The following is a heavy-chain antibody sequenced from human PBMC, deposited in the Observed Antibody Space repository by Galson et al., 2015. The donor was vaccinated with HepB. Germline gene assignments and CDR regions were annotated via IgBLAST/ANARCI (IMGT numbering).Heavy chain of an antibody. J-gene: IGHJ4*02. CDR1: GFTFSSYA. Sequence: SLRLSCAASGFTFSSYAMSWVRQAPGKGLEWVSSISGSGCSTYYADSVKGRFTISRDNSKNTLYLQMNSLRAEDTAIYYCAKAPTFTIFGVVADYWGQGTLVTVSS. CDR3: AKAPTFTIFGVVADY. D-gene: IGHD3-3*01. V-gene: IGHV3-23*01. CDR2: ISGSGCST.